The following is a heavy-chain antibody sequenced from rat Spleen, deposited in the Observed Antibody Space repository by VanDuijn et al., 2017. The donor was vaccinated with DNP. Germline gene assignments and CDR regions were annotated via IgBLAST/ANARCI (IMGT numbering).Heavy chain of an antibody. CDR3: ATESTYYGYFDY. Sequence: EVQLVESGGGLVQPGRSLKLSCAASGFTFSDYYMAWVRQAPTKGLELVAYISYDGSSTYYRDSVKGRFTISRDNAKSTLYLQMDSLRSEDTATYYCATESTYYGYFDYWGQGVMVPVSS. CDR1: GFTFSDYY. V-gene: IGHV5-20*01. J-gene: IGHJ2*01. CDR2: ISYDGSST. D-gene: IGHD1-9*01.